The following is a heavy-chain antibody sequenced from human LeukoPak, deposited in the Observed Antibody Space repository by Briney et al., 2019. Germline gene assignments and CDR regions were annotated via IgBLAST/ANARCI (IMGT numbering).Heavy chain of an antibody. CDR1: GGSISSGGYS. CDR3: ARGEYSTRYDY. D-gene: IGHD5-18*01. CDR2: IYHSGRT. Sequence: TLSLTCAVAGGSISSGGYSWSWIRQPPGKGLEWGGYIYHSGRTYYNPSLKSRVTISADRSKTQFPLKLSSLTAADTALYYCARGEYSTRYDYWGQGNLVTVSS. V-gene: IGHV4-30-2*01. J-gene: IGHJ4*02.